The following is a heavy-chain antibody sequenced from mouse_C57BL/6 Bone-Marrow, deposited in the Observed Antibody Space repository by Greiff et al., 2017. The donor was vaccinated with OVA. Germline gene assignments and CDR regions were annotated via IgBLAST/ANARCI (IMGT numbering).Heavy chain of an antibody. Sequence: QVQLKESGAELARPGASVKLSCKASGYTFTSYGISWVKQRTGQGLEWIGEIYPRSGNTYYNEKFKGKATLTADKSSSTAYMELRSLTSEDSAVYFCAEGGNLWYFDVWGTGTTVTVSS. CDR3: AEGGNLWYFDV. CDR2: IYPRSGNT. D-gene: IGHD2-1*01. J-gene: IGHJ1*03. V-gene: IGHV1-81*01. CDR1: GYTFTSYG.